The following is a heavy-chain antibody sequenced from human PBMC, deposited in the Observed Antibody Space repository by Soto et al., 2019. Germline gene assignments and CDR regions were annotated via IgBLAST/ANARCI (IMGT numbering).Heavy chain of an antibody. CDR3: ARLVVPKNSGYDFPFDY. V-gene: IGHV5-10-1*01. CDR2: IDPSDSYT. CDR1: GYSFTSYW. J-gene: IGHJ4*02. D-gene: IGHD5-12*01. Sequence: GESLKISCKGSGYSFTSYWISWVRQMPGKGLEWMGRIDPSDSYTNYSPSFQGHVTISADKSISTAYLQWSSLKASDTAMYYCARLVVPKNSGYDFPFDYWGQGTLVTVSS.